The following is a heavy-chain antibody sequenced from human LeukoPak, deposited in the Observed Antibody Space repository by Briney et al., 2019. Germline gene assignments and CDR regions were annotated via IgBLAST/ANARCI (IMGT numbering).Heavy chain of an antibody. Sequence: QSGGSLRLSCAASGFTFSNYAMTWVRQAPGKGLEWVSAITGSGDTTYYADSVKGRFTISRDNSKNTLFLYLNSLRAEDTAVYYCAKRWRANSRALDYWGQGTLVTVSS. J-gene: IGHJ4*02. D-gene: IGHD5-24*01. V-gene: IGHV3-23*01. CDR3: AKRWRANSRALDY. CDR1: GFTFSNYA. CDR2: ITGSGDTT.